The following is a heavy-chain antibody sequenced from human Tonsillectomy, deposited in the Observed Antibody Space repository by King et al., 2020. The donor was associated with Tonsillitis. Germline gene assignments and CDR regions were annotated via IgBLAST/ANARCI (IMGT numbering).Heavy chain of an antibody. CDR3: ARDHSPGDSSGYLNY. CDR1: RLTFSTYA. V-gene: IGHV3-30*14. CDR2: ISYDGSEK. J-gene: IGHJ4*02. D-gene: IGHD3-22*01. Sequence: VQLVESGGGVVQPGRSLRLSCAASRLTFSTYAMHWVRQAPGKGLEWVAVISYDGSEKYYTDSVKGPFTISRDNSKNTLYFKMNSLRAEDTAVYYCARDHSPGDSSGYLNYWGQGTLVTVSS.